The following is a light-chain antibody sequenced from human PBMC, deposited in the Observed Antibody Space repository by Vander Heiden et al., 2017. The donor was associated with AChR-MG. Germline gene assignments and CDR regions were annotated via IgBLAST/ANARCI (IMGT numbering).Light chain of an antibody. CDR3: CSYAGNYAYV. Sequence: QSALTHPRSVSGSPGQSDTISGPRTSSDVGGYYDDSWYQQHPGQAPKLVICDVNRRPSGVHDRFSGSKSGNTASLTSSGLQAEDDADYYCCSYAGNYAYVFGGGTKVTVL. V-gene: IGLV2-11*01. CDR2: DVN. CDR1: SSDVGGYYD. J-gene: IGLJ1*01.